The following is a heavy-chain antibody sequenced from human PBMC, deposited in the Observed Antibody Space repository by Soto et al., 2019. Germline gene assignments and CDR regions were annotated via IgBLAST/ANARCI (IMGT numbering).Heavy chain of an antibody. D-gene: IGHD4-17*01. Sequence: SETLSLTCTVSCGSISSGDYYWSWIRRPPGKGLEWIGYIYYSGSTYYNPSLKGRVTISVDTSKNQFSLKLSSVTAADTAVHYCARDASATGQNWFDPWGQGTLVTVSS. CDR2: IYYSGST. CDR3: ARDASATGQNWFDP. J-gene: IGHJ5*02. CDR1: CGSISSGDYY. V-gene: IGHV4-30-4*01.